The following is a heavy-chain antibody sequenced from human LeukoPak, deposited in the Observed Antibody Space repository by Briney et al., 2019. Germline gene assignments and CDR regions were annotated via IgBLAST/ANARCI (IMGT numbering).Heavy chain of an antibody. V-gene: IGHV3-30*02. J-gene: IGHJ5*02. CDR1: GFTFSSYG. D-gene: IGHD6-6*01. Sequence: GGSLRLSCAASGFTFSSYGMHWVRQAPGKGLEWVAFIRYDGSNKYYADSVKGRFTISRDNSKNTLYLQMNSLRAEDTAVYYCAKDMYSSSPSWFNPWGQGTLVTVSS. CDR3: AKDMYSSSPSWFNP. CDR2: IRYDGSNK.